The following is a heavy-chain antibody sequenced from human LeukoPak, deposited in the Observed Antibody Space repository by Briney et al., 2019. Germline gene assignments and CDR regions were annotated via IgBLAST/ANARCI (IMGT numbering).Heavy chain of an antibody. V-gene: IGHV4-39*01. CDR3: AGYYQHSSGYLG. J-gene: IGHJ1*01. CDR2: ISYSGNT. Sequence: SETLSLTCSVSGGAISSTGYYWIWIRQPPGKGLEWIGTISYSGNTYYKPSLMSRVTISVDTSRDQFSLRLTSVTAADTAVYYCAGYYQHSSGYLGCGQGTLVTVSS. D-gene: IGHD3-22*01. CDR1: GGAISSTGYY.